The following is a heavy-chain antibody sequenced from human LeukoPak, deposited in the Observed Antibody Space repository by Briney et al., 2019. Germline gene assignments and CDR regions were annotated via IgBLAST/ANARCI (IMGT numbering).Heavy chain of an antibody. J-gene: IGHJ4*02. Sequence: SETLSLTCTASGGTISSSSYHWGWIPQPPGQGLVWIGSMYYSGSNYYNPSLMSRVTVSVDTSKNQFSLNLSSVTAADTAVYSCARISIVVVPAYFDSWGQGTLVTVSS. D-gene: IGHD2-2*01. CDR2: MYYSGSN. CDR3: ARISIVVVPAYFDS. CDR1: GGTISSSSYH. V-gene: IGHV4-39*01.